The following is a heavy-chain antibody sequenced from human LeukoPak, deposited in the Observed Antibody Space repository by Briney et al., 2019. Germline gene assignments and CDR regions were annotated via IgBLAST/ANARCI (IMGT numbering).Heavy chain of an antibody. CDR1: GGTFNTYG. V-gene: IGHV1-69*04. CDR2: IIPVLEMA. Sequence: SVKVSCKVPGGTFNTYGITWVRQAPGQGLEWMGRIIPVLEMATYAQKYEGRVKITADKSTTTIYLFLSSLTSDDTAVYYCARGRNYFDYWGQGSLVTVSS. J-gene: IGHJ4*01. CDR3: ARGRNYFDY.